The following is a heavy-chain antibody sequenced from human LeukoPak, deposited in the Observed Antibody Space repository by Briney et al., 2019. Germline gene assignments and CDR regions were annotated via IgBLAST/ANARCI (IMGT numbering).Heavy chain of an antibody. CDR1: GFTFSSYA. CDR3: ARDFRFWSGYDY. D-gene: IGHD3-3*01. V-gene: IGHV3-23*01. Sequence: PGGSLRLSCAASGFTFSSYAMSWVRQAPGKGLEWVSAISGSGGSTYYADSVKGRFTITRDNTKNTLYLQMNSLRAEDTAVYYCARDFRFWSGYDYWGQGTLVTVSS. J-gene: IGHJ4*02. CDR2: ISGSGGST.